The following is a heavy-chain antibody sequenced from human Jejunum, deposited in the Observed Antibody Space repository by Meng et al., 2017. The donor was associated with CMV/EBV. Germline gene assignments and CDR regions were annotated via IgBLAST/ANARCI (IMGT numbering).Heavy chain of an antibody. CDR1: GSTFRDYY. D-gene: IGHD6-6*01. J-gene: IGHJ4*02. Sequence: LAASGSTFRDYYMSWIRQAPGKGLEWVSYISSSGSTIYYADSVKGRFTISRDNAKNSLYLQMNSLRAEDTAVYYCARAPYSSSSLWGQGTLVTVSS. V-gene: IGHV3-11*01. CDR3: ARAPYSSSSL. CDR2: ISSSGSTI.